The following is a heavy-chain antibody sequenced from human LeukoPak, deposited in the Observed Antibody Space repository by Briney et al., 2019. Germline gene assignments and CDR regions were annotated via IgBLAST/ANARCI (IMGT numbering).Heavy chain of an antibody. D-gene: IGHD6-13*01. V-gene: IGHV3-23*01. CDR1: GFTFSSYA. Sequence: GGSLRLSCAASGFTFSSYAMSWVRQAPGKGLEWVSTISGSGGSTYYADSVKGRFTISRDNSKNTLYLQMNSLRAEDTAVYYCAKVLTKFSSSWYEVGYWGQGTLVTVSS. CDR2: ISGSGGST. CDR3: AKVLTKFSSSWYEVGY. J-gene: IGHJ4*02.